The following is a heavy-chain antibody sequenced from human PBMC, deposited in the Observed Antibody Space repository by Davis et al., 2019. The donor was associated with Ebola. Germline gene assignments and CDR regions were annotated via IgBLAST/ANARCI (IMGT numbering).Heavy chain of an antibody. Sequence: GESLKISCAASGFTFSSYWMHWVRQAPGKGLVWVSRINSDGSSTSYADSVKGRFTISRDNAKNTLYLQMNSLRAEDTAVYYCARGLRFLEWLFNDAFDIWGQGTMVTVSS. CDR1: GFTFSSYW. CDR3: ARGLRFLEWLFNDAFDI. D-gene: IGHD3-3*01. J-gene: IGHJ3*02. V-gene: IGHV3-74*01. CDR2: INSDGSST.